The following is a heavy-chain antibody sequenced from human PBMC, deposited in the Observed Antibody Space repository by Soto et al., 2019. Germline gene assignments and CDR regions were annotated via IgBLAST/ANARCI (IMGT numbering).Heavy chain of an antibody. CDR2: IDPSDSYT. CDR3: ARLMKYAAAGYYYYYYGMDV. V-gene: IGHV5-10-1*01. D-gene: IGHD6-13*01. J-gene: IGHJ6*02. CDR1: GYSFTSYW. Sequence: SLKISCKGSGYSFTSYWISWVRQMPGKGLEWMGRIDPSDSYTNYSPSFQGHVTISADKSISTAYLQWSSLKASDTAMYYCARLMKYAAAGYYYYYYGMDVWGQGTTVTVSS.